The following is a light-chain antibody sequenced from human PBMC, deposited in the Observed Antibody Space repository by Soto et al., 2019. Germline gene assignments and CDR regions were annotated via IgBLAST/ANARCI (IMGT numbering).Light chain of an antibody. CDR2: SAS. CDR1: QGIGDR. J-gene: IGKJ4*01. V-gene: IGKV1-12*01. CDR3: QQAYSFPRT. Sequence: DIQMTQSPSSVSASVGDRVTITCRASQGIGDRLAWYQQRPGRAPKLLIYSASSLLNGVPSRFNGSGSGTDFTFTIFSLQPEDFATYLCQQAYSFPRTFGGGTKVDIK.